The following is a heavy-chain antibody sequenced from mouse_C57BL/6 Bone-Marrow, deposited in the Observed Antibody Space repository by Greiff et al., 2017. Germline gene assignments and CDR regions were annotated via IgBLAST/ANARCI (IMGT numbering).Heavy chain of an antibody. Sequence: VQLQQSGPGLVKPSQSLSLTCSVTGYSITSGYYWNWIRQFPGNKLEWMGYISYDGSNNYNPSLKNRIPITRDTSKNQFFLKLNSVTTEDTATYYCARERDPRYFDYWGQGTTLTVSS. J-gene: IGHJ2*01. CDR2: ISYDGSN. CDR1: GYSITSGYY. V-gene: IGHV3-6*01. CDR3: ARERDPRYFDY.